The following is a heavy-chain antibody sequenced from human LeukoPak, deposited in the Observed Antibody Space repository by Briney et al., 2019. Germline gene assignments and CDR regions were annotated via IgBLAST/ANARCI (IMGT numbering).Heavy chain of an antibody. V-gene: IGHV4-39*02. CDR3: ARESLTWLQSRTSWFDP. Sequence: SETLSLTCNVSGVSISSSSYYWGWIRQPPGKGLEWIGSIYSSGSTYYNSSLKSRVTISIDTSKNQVSLRMSSVTAADTAVYYCARESLTWLQSRTSWFDPWGQGTLVTVSS. CDR2: IYSSGST. CDR1: GVSISSSSYY. D-gene: IGHD5-24*01. J-gene: IGHJ5*02.